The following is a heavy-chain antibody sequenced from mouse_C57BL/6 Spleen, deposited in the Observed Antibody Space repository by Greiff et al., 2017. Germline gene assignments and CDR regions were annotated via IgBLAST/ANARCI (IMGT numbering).Heavy chain of an antibody. CDR1: GFTFSSYT. V-gene: IGHV5-9*01. D-gene: IGHD1-1*01. Sequence: EVKLVESGGGLVKPGGSLKLSCAASGFTFSSYTMSWVRRTPEKRLEWVATISGGGGNTYYPDSVKGRFTISRDNAKNTLYLQMSSLRSEDTALYYCARLDYYGSSSDVWGTGTTVTVSS. J-gene: IGHJ1*03. CDR2: ISGGGGNT. CDR3: ARLDYYGSSSDV.